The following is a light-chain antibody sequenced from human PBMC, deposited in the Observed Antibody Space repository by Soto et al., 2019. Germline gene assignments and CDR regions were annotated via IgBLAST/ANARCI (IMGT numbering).Light chain of an antibody. CDR2: GAS. Sequence: EIVLTQSPGTLSLSAGERATLSCRASQSVSNNFLAWYQQKPGQAPRLLIYGASSRATGFPDRFSGSGSGTDFTLTISSLEPEDFAVYYCQQYRRSPLTFGGGTKVDIK. J-gene: IGKJ4*01. CDR1: QSVSNNF. CDR3: QQYRRSPLT. V-gene: IGKV3-20*01.